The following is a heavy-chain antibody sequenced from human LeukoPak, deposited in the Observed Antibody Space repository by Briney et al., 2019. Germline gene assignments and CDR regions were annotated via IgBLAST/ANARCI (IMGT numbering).Heavy chain of an antibody. CDR2: ISGSGGST. D-gene: IGHD4-17*01. J-gene: IGHJ5*02. CDR1: GFTLSSYA. V-gene: IGHV3-23*01. CDR3: AKDLLDYGDYGDPGWFDP. Sequence: GGSLRLSCAASGFTLSSYAMSWVRQAPGKGLEWVSAISGSGGSTYYADSVKGRFTISRDNSKNTLYLQMNSLRAEDTAVYYCAKDLLDYGDYGDPGWFDPWGQGTLVTVSS.